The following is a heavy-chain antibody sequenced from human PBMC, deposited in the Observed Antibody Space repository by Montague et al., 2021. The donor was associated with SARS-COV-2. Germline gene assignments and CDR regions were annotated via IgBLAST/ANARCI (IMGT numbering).Heavy chain of an antibody. V-gene: IGHV3-30-3*01. Sequence: SLRLSCAASGFTFTSYAMHWVRQAPGKGLEWVAVISFDGTNKYYTDSVKGRVTISTDNSKNTLYLQMHSVRPEDTAVYYCARDQGGYSYNDYWGQGTLVTVSS. CDR2: ISFDGTNK. D-gene: IGHD5-18*01. J-gene: IGHJ4*02. CDR3: ARDQGGYSYNDY. CDR1: GFTFTSYA.